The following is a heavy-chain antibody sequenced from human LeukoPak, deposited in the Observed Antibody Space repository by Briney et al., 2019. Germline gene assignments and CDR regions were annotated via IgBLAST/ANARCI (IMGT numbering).Heavy chain of an antibody. V-gene: IGHV3-21*01. CDR2: ISSSSSYI. Sequence: GGSLRLSCAASGFTFSSYSMNWVRQAPGKGLEWVSSISSSSSYIYYADSVKGRFTISRDNAKNSLYLQMNSPRAEDTAVYYCASGDDRPPDYWGQGTLVTVLS. CDR3: ASGDDRPPDY. D-gene: IGHD3-9*01. CDR1: GFTFSSYS. J-gene: IGHJ4*02.